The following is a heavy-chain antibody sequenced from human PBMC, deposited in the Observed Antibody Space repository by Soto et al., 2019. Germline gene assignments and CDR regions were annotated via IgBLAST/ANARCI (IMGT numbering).Heavy chain of an antibody. D-gene: IGHD6-13*01. Sequence: PSETLSLTCTVSGGSISSSSYYWGWIRQPPGKGLEWIGSIYYSGSTYYNPSLKSRVTISVDTSKNQFSLKLSSVTAADTAVYYCARVVGSWAIAAAGPEPRSPWFDPWGQGTLVTVSS. CDR3: ARVVGSWAIAAAGPEPRSPWFDP. J-gene: IGHJ5*02. CDR1: GGSISSSSYY. CDR2: IYYSGST. V-gene: IGHV4-39*07.